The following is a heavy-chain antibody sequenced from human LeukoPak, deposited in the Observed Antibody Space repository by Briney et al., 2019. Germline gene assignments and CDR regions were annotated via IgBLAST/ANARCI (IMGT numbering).Heavy chain of an antibody. D-gene: IGHD6-19*01. V-gene: IGHV4-34*01. J-gene: IGHJ3*02. CDR2: INHSGST. CDR3: ARDRGSRDAFDI. Sequence: PSETLSLTCAVYGGSFSGYYWSWIRQPPGKGLEWIGEINHSGSTNYNPSLKSRVTISVDTPKNQFSLKLSSVTAADTAVYYCARDRGSRDAFDIWGQGTMVTVSS. CDR1: GGSFSGYY.